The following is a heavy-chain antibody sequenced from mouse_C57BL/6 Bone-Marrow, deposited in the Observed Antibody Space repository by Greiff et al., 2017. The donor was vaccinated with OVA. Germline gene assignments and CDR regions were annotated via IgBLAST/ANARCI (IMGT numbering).Heavy chain of an antibody. J-gene: IGHJ3*01. V-gene: IGHV1-80*01. CDR3: ARGAY. CDR2: IYPGDGDT. Sequence: QVQLKESGAELVKPEASVKIPCKASGYAFSNYWMNWVKQRPGKGLEWIGQIYPGDGDTNYNGKFKGKATLTADKSSSTAYMHLSSLTSEDSAVYFCARGAYWGQGTLVTVSA. CDR1: GYAFSNYW.